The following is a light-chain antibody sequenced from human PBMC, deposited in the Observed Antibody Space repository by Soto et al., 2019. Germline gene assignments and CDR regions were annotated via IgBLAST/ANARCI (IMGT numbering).Light chain of an antibody. J-gene: IGLJ1*01. CDR2: QIT. V-gene: IGLV2-14*01. CDR1: SSDIGTYHY. CDR3: VAYTGTSTPYV. Sequence: QSVLTQPASVSGSPGQSITISCTGTSSDIGTYHYVSWYQQHPGKAPKLMVYQITDWPSGVSNRFSGSKSGNTASLTISGLQTEDEADYYCVAYTGTSTPYVFGTGTKLTVL.